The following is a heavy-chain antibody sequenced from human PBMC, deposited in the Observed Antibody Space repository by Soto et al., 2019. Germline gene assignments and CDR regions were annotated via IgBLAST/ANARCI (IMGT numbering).Heavy chain of an antibody. CDR3: ARDSRDYYDSSGEYYFDY. V-gene: IGHV4-31*03. D-gene: IGHD3-22*01. Sequence: SETLCRTSTVSCGSIISGGYYWIWIRQHPGEGLEWIGYIYYSGSTYYNPSLKSRVTISVDTSKNQFSLKLSSVTAADTAVYYCARDSRDYYDSSGEYYFDYWGQGTLVTVSS. CDR1: CGSIISGGYY. J-gene: IGHJ4*02. CDR2: IYYSGST.